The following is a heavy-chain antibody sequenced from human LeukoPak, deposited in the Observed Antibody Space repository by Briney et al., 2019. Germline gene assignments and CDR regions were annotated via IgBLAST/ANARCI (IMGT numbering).Heavy chain of an antibody. CDR2: ISSNGGST. CDR1: GFTFSSYA. J-gene: IGHJ4*02. V-gene: IGHV3-64*02. CDR3: ARGHYGDYSSYFDY. Sequence: GGSLRLSCEASGFTFSSYAMHWVRQAPGKGLEYVSAISSNGGSTYYADSVKGRFTISRDNSKNTLYLQMGSLRAEDMAVYYCARGHYGDYSSYFDYWGQGTLVTVSS. D-gene: IGHD4-17*01.